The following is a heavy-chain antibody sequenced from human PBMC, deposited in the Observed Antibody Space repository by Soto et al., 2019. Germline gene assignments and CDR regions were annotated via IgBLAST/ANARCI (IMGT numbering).Heavy chain of an antibody. CDR2: TYYSGSP. Sequence: PSESLDIGCTVCGGSVRSRRYYWGWILQPPGKGLERIGSTYYSGSPYYNPPLKSRVTISGDTSKNQFSLKLSSVAAADTAVYYCARHRAQVYYGSGSYQAAFDIWGQGTMVTVSS. J-gene: IGHJ3*02. CDR1: GGSVRSRRYY. V-gene: IGHV4-39*01. CDR3: ARHRAQVYYGSGSYQAAFDI. D-gene: IGHD3-10*01.